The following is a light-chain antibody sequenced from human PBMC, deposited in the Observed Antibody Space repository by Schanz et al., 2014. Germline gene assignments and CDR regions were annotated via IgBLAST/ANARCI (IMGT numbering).Light chain of an antibody. CDR3: QQYNSVMYT. V-gene: IGKV1-5*01. CDR2: EAS. J-gene: IGKJ2*01. CDR1: QSISIG. Sequence: IQLTQSPSSLSASVGDRVTLTCRASQSISIGLAWYQQKPGKAPKVLIYEASTLESGVPSRFSGSGSGTEFTLTISRLHPDDFATYYCQQYNSVMYTFGQGTKLEIK.